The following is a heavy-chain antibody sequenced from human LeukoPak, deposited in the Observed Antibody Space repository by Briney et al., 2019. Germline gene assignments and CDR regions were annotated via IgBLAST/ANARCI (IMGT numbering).Heavy chain of an antibody. D-gene: IGHD6-19*01. J-gene: IGHJ5*02. CDR3: ARRIAVAGGWFDP. CDR2: IYYSGST. Sequence: SETLSLTCTVSGGSISSSSYHWGWIRQPPGKGLEWIGSIYYSGSTYYNPSPKSRVTISVDTSKNQFSLKLSSVTAADTAVYYCARRIAVAGGWFDPWGQGTLVTVSS. V-gene: IGHV4-39*01. CDR1: GGSISSSSYH.